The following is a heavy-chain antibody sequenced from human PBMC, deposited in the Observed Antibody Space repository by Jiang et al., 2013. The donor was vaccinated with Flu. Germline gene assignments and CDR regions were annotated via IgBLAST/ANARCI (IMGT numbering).Heavy chain of an antibody. V-gene: IGHV1-69*02. CDR3: ARVDYYDSSGDYGMDV. Sequence: AEVKKPGSSVKVSCKASGGTFSSYTISWVRQAPGQGLEWMGRIIPILGIANYAQKFQGRVTITADKSTSTAYMELSSLRSEDTAVYYCARVDYYDSSGDYGMDVWGQGTTVTVSS. CDR1: GGTFSSYT. D-gene: IGHD3-22*01. CDR2: IIPILGIA. J-gene: IGHJ6*02.